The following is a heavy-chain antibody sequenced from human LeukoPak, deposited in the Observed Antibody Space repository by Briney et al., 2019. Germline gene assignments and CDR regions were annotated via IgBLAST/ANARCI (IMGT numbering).Heavy chain of an antibody. CDR2: ISYDGSDK. CDR3: ASAGYFDY. V-gene: IGHV3-30*04. Sequence: GGSLRLSCAASGFTFSSYAMHWVRQAPGKGLEWVAVISYDGSDKYYADFVKGRFTISRDNSKNTLYLQMNSLRAEDTAVYYCASAGYFDYWGQGTLVTVSS. CDR1: GFTFSSYA. J-gene: IGHJ4*02.